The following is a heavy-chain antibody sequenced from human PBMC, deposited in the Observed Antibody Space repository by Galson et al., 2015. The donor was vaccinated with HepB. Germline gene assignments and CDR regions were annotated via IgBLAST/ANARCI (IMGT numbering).Heavy chain of an antibody. V-gene: IGHV3-23*01. J-gene: IGHJ5*02. D-gene: IGHD3-10*01. CDR2: ISGNGGST. Sequence: SLRLSCAASGFTFSSYAMSWVRQAPGKGLEWVSAISGNGGSTYYADSVKGRFTISRDNSKNTLYLQMNSLRAEDTAVYYCAKRKGITMVRGVPYNWFDPWGQGTLVTVSS. CDR3: AKRKGITMVRGVPYNWFDP. CDR1: GFTFSSYA.